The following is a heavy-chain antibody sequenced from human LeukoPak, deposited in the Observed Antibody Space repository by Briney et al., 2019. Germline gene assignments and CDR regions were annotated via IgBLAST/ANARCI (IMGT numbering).Heavy chain of an antibody. D-gene: IGHD6-19*01. V-gene: IGHV4-61*08. CDR2: IYYSGST. CDR1: GGSISSGDYY. Sequence: PSETLSLTCTVSGGSISSGDYYWSWIRQPPGKGLEWIGYIYYSGSTNYNPSLKSRVTISVDTSKNQFSLKLSSVTAADTAVYYCARDRVAGTLDYWGQGTLVTVSS. CDR3: ARDRVAGTLDY. J-gene: IGHJ4*02.